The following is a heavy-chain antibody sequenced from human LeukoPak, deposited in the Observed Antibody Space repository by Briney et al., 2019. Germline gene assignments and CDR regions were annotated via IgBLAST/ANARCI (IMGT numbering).Heavy chain of an antibody. CDR2: IGSGGTTI. CDR3: AREYSGVFDY. CDR1: GFTFSSHE. Sequence: GGSLRLSCAASGFTFSSHEMNWVRQAPGKGLEWVSYIGSGGTTISYADSVKGRFTISRDNAMNSLYLQMNSLRAEDTAAYYCAREYSGVFDYWGQGTLVTVSS. V-gene: IGHV3-48*03. D-gene: IGHD5-12*01. J-gene: IGHJ4*02.